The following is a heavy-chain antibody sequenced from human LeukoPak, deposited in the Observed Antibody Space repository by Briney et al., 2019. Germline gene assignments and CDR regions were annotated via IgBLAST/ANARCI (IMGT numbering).Heavy chain of an antibody. CDR2: IRYDGSNK. Sequence: PGGSLRLSCAASGFTFSSCGMHWVRQAPGKGLEWVAFIRYDGSNKYYADSVKGLFTISRDNSKNTLYLQMNSLRAEDTAVYYCAKDIVVVPALHDAFDIWGQGTMVTVSS. CDR1: GFTFSSCG. V-gene: IGHV3-30*02. J-gene: IGHJ3*02. CDR3: AKDIVVVPALHDAFDI. D-gene: IGHD2-2*01.